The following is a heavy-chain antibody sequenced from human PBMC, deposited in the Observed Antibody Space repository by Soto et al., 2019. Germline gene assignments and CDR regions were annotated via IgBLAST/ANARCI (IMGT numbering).Heavy chain of an antibody. Sequence: GASVKGSRKASGYTFACYSMHSVRQTPGQGLEWMGWINPNSGGTNYAQKFQGWVTMTRDTSISTAYMELSRLRSDDTAVYYCARVPMTTVVPEVVYGMDVWGQGTTVTVSS. CDR3: ARVPMTTVVPEVVYGMDV. CDR1: GYTFACYS. V-gene: IGHV1-2*04. CDR2: INPNSGGT. D-gene: IGHD4-17*01. J-gene: IGHJ6*02.